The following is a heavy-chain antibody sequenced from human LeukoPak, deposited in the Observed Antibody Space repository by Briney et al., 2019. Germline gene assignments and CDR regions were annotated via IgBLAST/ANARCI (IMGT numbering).Heavy chain of an antibody. V-gene: IGHV1-69*05. CDR1: GGTFSSYA. CDR3: ARGNWEYYYYYYMNV. Sequence: SVKVSCKASGGTFSSYAISWVRQAPGQGLEWMGRIIPIFGTANYAQKFQGRVTITTDESTSTAYMELSSLRSEDTAVYYCARGNWEYYYYYYMNVWGKGTTVTVSS. D-gene: IGHD7-27*01. CDR2: IIPIFGTA. J-gene: IGHJ6*03.